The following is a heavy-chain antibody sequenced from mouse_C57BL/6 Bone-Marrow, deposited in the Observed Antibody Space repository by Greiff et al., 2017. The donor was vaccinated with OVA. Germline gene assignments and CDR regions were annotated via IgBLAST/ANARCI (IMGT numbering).Heavy chain of an antibody. CDR1: GFSFNTYA. Sequence: EVKLMESGGGLVQPKGSLKLSCAASGFSFNTYAMNWVRQAPGKGLEWVARIRSKSNNYATYYADSVKDRFTISRDDSESMLYLQMNNLKTEDTAMYYCVRPGLNFAWFAYWGQGTLVTVSA. CDR2: IRSKSNNYAT. J-gene: IGHJ3*01. CDR3: VRPGLNFAWFAY. D-gene: IGHD1-3*01. V-gene: IGHV10-1*01.